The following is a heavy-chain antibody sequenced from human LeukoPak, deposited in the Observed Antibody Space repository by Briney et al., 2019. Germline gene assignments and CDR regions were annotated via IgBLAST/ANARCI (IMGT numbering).Heavy chain of an antibody. CDR1: GGSISSSSYY. V-gene: IGHV4-39*01. J-gene: IGHJ4*02. D-gene: IGHD4-17*01. CDR3: AGHETTVPYFDY. Sequence: SETLSLTCTVSGGSISSSSYYWGWIRQPPGKGLEWIGSIYYGGSTYYNSSLKSRVSISVDTSKNQFSLKLSSVTAADAAVYYCAGHETTVPYFDYWGQGTLVTVSS. CDR2: IYYGGST.